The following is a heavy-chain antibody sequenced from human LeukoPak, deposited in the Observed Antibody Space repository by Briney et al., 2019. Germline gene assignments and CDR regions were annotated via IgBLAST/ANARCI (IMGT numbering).Heavy chain of an antibody. CDR1: GFTFSSFN. CDR2: ISSSSGTTI. Sequence: GGSLRLSCAASGFTFSSFNINWVRQAPGKGLEWISYISSSSGTTIYYADSVKGRFTVSRDNAKNSLYLQMNSLRAEDTAVYYCARGRIWGISAAGSNFDFWGQGTLVTVSS. CDR3: ARGRIWGISAAGSNFDF. V-gene: IGHV3-48*01. D-gene: IGHD6-13*01. J-gene: IGHJ4*02.